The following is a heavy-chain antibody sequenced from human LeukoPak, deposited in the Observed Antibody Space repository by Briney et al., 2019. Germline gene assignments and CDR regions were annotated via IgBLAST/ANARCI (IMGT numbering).Heavy chain of an antibody. CDR3: ARVPRLGGNWFDP. CDR2: INPSGGST. J-gene: IGHJ5*02. V-gene: IGHV1-46*02. D-gene: IGHD4-23*01. Sequence: ASVKVSCKASGGNFHRFVINWMRQAPGQGLEWMGIINPSGGSTSYAQKFQGRVTMTRDTSTSTVYMELSSLRSEDTAVYYCARVPRLGGNWFDPWGQGTLVTVSS. CDR1: GGNFHRFV.